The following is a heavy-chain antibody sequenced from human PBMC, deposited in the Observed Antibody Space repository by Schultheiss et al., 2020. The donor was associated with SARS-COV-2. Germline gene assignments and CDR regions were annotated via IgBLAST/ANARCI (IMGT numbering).Heavy chain of an antibody. CDR3: ARQYNMNDGSYYYYMDV. CDR2: IYPGDSDA. J-gene: IGHJ6*03. V-gene: IGHV5-51*01. Sequence: GGSLRLSCKGSGYTFTSYWIGWVRQMPGKGLEWMGVIYPGDSDARYSPSFRGQVTMSADTSNDTAYLQWSSLKASDTAIYYCARQYNMNDGSYYYYMDVWGRGTTVTVSS. D-gene: IGHD1-1*01. CDR1: GYTFTSYW.